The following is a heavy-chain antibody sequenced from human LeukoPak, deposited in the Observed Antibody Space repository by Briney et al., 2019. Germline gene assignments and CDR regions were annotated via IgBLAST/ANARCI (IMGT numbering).Heavy chain of an antibody. J-gene: IGHJ4*02. CDR1: GFIFSNAW. Sequence: GGSLRLSCAASGFIFSNAWMSWVRQAPGKGLEWVGHIKSKTDGGTTDYAAPVKGRFTISRDDSKNTLYLQMNSLKTEDTAVYYCTRQQLVLDYWGQGTLVTVSS. CDR3: TRQQLVLDY. D-gene: IGHD6-13*01. CDR2: IKSKTDGGTT. V-gene: IGHV3-15*01.